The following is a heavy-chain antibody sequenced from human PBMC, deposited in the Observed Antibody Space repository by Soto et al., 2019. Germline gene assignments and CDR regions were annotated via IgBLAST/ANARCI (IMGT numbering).Heavy chain of an antibody. CDR3: AREKGYSGYVRGNWFDP. V-gene: IGHV4-34*01. Sequence: ASETLSLTCAVYGGSFSGYYWSWIRQPPGKGLEWIGEINHSGSTNYNPSPKSRVTISVDTSKNQFSLKLSSVTAADTAVYYCAREKGYSGYVRGNWFDPWGQGTLVTVS. J-gene: IGHJ5*02. D-gene: IGHD5-12*01. CDR2: INHSGST. CDR1: GGSFSGYY.